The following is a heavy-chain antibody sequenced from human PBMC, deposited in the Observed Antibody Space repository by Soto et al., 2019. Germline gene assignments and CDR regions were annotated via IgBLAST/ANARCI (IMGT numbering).Heavy chain of an antibody. Sequence: QVQLQESDPGLVKPSQTLSLTCTVSGGSISSDDSYWSWIRQPPGKGLEWIGYIYHSGSTYYNPSLKSRVSISADTSKNQFSLNLNSVTAADTAVYYCGRVKYSDNSGVDYWGQGTLVTVSS. CDR3: GRVKYSDNSGVDY. D-gene: IGHD3-22*01. V-gene: IGHV4-30-4*01. CDR2: IYHSGST. CDR1: GGSISSDDSY. J-gene: IGHJ4*02.